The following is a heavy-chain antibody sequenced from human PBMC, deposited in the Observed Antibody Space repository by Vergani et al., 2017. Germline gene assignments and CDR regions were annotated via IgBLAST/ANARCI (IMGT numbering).Heavy chain of an antibody. CDR2: IYYSGST. V-gene: IGHV4-39*01. J-gene: IGHJ4*02. D-gene: IGHD2-2*01. Sequence: QLQLQESGPGLVKPSETLSLTCTVSGGSLSSSSYYWGWIRQPPGKGLEWIGSIYYSGSTYYNPSLKSRVTISVDTSKNQFSLKLSTVTAADTAVYYCAGRNYCSSTSCSYDYWGQGTLVTVSS. CDR1: GGSLSSSSYY. CDR3: AGRNYCSSTSCSYDY.